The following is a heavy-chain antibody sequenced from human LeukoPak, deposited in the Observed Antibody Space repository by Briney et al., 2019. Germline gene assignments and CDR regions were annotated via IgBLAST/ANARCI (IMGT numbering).Heavy chain of an antibody. D-gene: IGHD4-17*01. J-gene: IGHJ1*01. V-gene: IGHV3-23*01. Sequence: GSLRLSSAASGFAFSSYAMSWVRQAPRKGMEWVSAISCSGGSTYYADSVKGRFTISRDNSKNTLYLQMNSLRAEDTAVYYCAKDYGDYPAEYFQHWGQGALVTVSS. CDR3: AKDYGDYPAEYFQH. CDR1: GFAFSSYA. CDR2: ISCSGGST.